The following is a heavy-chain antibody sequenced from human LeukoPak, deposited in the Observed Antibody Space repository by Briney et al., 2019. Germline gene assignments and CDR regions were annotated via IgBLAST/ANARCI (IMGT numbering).Heavy chain of an antibody. Sequence: TETLSLTCTVSGASISAYYWISIRQPPGKGLEWIGYIYSSGTTKYNPSLRSRVTISVDTSKMQFSLNLSSVTAADTAPYFWARRAPYFNYYVDVWGKGTSVTVSS. CDR2: IYSSGTT. CDR3: ARRAPYFNYYVDV. V-gene: IGHV4-59*01. J-gene: IGHJ6*03. CDR1: GASISAYY.